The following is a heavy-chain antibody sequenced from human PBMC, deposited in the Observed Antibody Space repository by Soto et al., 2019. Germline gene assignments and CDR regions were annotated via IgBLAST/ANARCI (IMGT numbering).Heavy chain of an antibody. J-gene: IGHJ4*02. CDR3: ARDKGRSPLDY. Sequence: EVQLVESGGGLVQPGGSLRLSCAASGFTFSSYSMNWDRQAPGKGLEWISYISSSSRTIYYPDSVKGRFTISRDNAKNSLYLQMNSLRAEDTAVYYCARDKGRSPLDYWGQGTLVTVSS. D-gene: IGHD2-15*01. CDR2: ISSSSRTI. V-gene: IGHV3-48*01. CDR1: GFTFSSYS.